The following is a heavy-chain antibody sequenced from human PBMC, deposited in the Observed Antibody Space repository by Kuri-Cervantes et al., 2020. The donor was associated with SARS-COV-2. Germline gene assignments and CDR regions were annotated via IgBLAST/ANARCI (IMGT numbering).Heavy chain of an antibody. D-gene: IGHD6-13*01. CDR1: GFTFDDYG. V-gene: IGHV3-20*04. CDR2: INWNGGST. J-gene: IGHJ3*02. CDR3: ARPRIAAAGTEAFDI. Sequence: GGSLRLSCAASGFTFDDYGMSWVRQAPGKGLEWVSGINWNGGSTGYADSVKGRFTISRDNAKNSLYLQMNSLRAEDTAVYYCARPRIAAAGTEAFDIWGQGTMVTVSS.